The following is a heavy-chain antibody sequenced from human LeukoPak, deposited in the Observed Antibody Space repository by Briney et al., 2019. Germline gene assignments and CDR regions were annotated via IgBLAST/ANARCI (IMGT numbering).Heavy chain of an antibody. J-gene: IGHJ4*02. V-gene: IGHV4-34*01. CDR1: GGSFSGYY. CDR3: AGLNFHYFDY. CDR2: INHSGST. Sequence: PSETLSLTCAVYGGSFSGYYWSWIRQPPGKGLEWIGEINHSGSTNYNPSLKSRVTMSVDTSKNQFSLKLSSVTAADTAVYYCAGLNFHYFDYWGQGTLVTVSS. D-gene: IGHD2/OR15-2a*01.